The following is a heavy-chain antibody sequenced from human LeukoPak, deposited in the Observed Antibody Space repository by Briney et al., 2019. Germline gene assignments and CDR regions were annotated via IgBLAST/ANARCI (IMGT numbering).Heavy chain of an antibody. D-gene: IGHD4-17*01. CDR3: VRDMGGDYDYYYYYMDV. Sequence: QAGGSLRLSCAASGFTFDDYGMSWVRHAPGKGLEWVSGINWNGGSTGYADSVKGRFTISRDNAKNSLYLQMNSLRAEDTALYYRVRDMGGDYDYYYYYMDVWGKGTTVTVSS. J-gene: IGHJ6*03. CDR2: INWNGGST. V-gene: IGHV3-20*04. CDR1: GFTFDDYG.